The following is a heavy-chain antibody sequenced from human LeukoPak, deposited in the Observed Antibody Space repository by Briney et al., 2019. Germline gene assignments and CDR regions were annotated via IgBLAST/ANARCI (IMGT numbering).Heavy chain of an antibody. V-gene: IGHV1-18*01. CDR3: ARVRAVAGLNYYYYMDV. CDR2: ISAYNGNT. Sequence: ASVKVSCKASSYTFTNYAFTWVRQAPGQGLEWMGWISAYNGNTNYAQKLQGRVTMTTDTSTSTAYMELRSLRSDDTAVYYCARVRAVAGLNYYYYMDVWGKGTTVTISS. J-gene: IGHJ6*03. D-gene: IGHD6-19*01. CDR1: SYTFTNYA.